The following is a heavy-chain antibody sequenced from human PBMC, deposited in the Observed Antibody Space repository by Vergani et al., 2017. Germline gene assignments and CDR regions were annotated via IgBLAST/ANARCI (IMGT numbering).Heavy chain of an antibody. CDR3: AKVFVSTSFPYVGEAFYV. CDR1: GCTFNSYA. D-gene: IGHD2-2*01. V-gene: IGHV3-23*01. CDR2: INNNGGST. Sequence: QLLESGGGLIQPGGSLRLSCAASGCTFNSYAMNWVRQAPGKGLEWVSGINNNGGSTYYAASVKGRFTICRDNYKNTLYLQMTDLRAEDTATCYCAKVFVSTSFPYVGEAFYVWLHGTMVTVS. J-gene: IGHJ3*01.